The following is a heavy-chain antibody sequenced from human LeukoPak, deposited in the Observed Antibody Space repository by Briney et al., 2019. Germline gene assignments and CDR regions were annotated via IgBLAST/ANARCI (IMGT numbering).Heavy chain of an antibody. J-gene: IGHJ4*02. CDR2: IRNKASGGTT. CDR1: GFTFGDYS. CDR3: TRDRIMTDF. Sequence: KTGGSLRLSCTASGFTFGDYSMTWFRQAPGKGLEWVSFIRNKASGGTTEHAASVRGRFTTSRDDSKSIAYLQMNSLKTEDTALYYCTRDRIMTDFWGQGTLVTVSS. D-gene: IGHD2-15*01. V-gene: IGHV3-49*05.